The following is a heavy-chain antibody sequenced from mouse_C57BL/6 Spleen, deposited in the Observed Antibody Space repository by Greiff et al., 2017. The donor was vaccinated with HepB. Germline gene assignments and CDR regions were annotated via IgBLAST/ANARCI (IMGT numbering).Heavy chain of an antibody. Sequence: QVHVKQSGAELVKPGASVKMSCKASGYTFTTYPIEWMKQNHGKSLEWIGNFHPYNDDTKYNEKFKGKATLTVEKSSSTVYLELSRLTSDDSAVYYCARRGSGYAWFAYWGQGTLVTVSA. V-gene: IGHV1-47*01. D-gene: IGHD3-2*02. J-gene: IGHJ3*01. CDR2: FHPYNDDT. CDR1: GYTFTTYP. CDR3: ARRGSGYAWFAY.